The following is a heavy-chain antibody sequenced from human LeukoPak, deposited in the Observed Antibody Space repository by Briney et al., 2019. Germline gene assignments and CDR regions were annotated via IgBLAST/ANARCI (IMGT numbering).Heavy chain of an antibody. J-gene: IGHJ4*02. V-gene: IGHV3-23*01. D-gene: IGHD6-13*01. CDR1: GFTFSSYA. Sequence: TGGPLRLSCAASGFTFSSYAMSWVRQAPGKGLEWVSAISGSGGSTYSADSVKGRFTISRDNSKNTLYLQMNSLRAEDTAVYYCAKTIAAANFDYWGQGTLVTVSS. CDR3: AKTIAAANFDY. CDR2: ISGSGGST.